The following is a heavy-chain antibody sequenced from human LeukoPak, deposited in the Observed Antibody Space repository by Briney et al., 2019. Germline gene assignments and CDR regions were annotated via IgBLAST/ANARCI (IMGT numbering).Heavy chain of an antibody. CDR1: GFTFSTYW. CDR3: TRDTGSSGGTCYSFYDS. Sequence: PGGSLRLSCAASGFTFSTYWMTWVRQAPGKGLEWVANIKEDGSEKYCVDSVKGRFTISRDNAKNSLYLQMNTLRAEDTAVYYCTRDTGSSGGTCYSFYDSWGQGTLVTVSS. V-gene: IGHV3-7*01. CDR2: IKEDGSEK. D-gene: IGHD2-15*01. J-gene: IGHJ4*02.